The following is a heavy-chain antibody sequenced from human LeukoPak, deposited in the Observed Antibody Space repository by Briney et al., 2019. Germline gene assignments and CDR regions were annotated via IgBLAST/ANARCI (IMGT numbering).Heavy chain of an antibody. D-gene: IGHD3-10*02. CDR2: ISSSSSYI. CDR3: AELGITMIGGV. Sequence: KSGGPLRLSCAASGFTFSSYSMKWVRQAPGKGLEWVSYISSSSSYIYYTDSVKGRFTISRDNAKNSLYLQMNSLRAEDTAVYYCAELGITMIGGVWGKGTTVTISS. J-gene: IGHJ6*04. CDR1: GFTFSSYS. V-gene: IGHV3-21*01.